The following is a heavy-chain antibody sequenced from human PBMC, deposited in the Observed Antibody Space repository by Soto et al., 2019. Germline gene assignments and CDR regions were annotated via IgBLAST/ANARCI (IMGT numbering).Heavy chain of an antibody. J-gene: IGHJ5*02. D-gene: IGHD3-3*01. Sequence: RSLTCAVYGGSVNGYYWNWIRQPPGKGLEWIGEINHTGGTHYNPSPKSRVTMSVDTSKNQFSLRLSSVTAADTAIYYCATRITVFGLLIPPFDPWGQGTQVTVSS. CDR2: INHTGGT. V-gene: IGHV4-34*01. CDR1: GGSVNGYY. CDR3: ATRITVFGLLIPPFDP.